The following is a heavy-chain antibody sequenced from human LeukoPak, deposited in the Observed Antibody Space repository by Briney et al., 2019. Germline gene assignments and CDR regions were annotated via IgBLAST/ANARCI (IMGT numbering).Heavy chain of an antibody. V-gene: IGHV3-30*01. Sequence: GGSLRLSCAASGFTFSSHAIHWVRQAPGKGLEWVSIISYGGSNKYYADSVKGQFTISRDNSKNTLYLQINSLTTEDTAVYYCARGGSGSYYYYFYYMDVWGKGTTVTVSS. CDR3: ARGGSGSYYYYFYYMDV. CDR2: ISYGGSNK. J-gene: IGHJ6*03. CDR1: GFTFSSHA. D-gene: IGHD3-10*01.